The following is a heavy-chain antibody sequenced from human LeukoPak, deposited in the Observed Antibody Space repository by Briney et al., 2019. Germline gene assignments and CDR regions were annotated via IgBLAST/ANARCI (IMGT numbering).Heavy chain of an antibody. V-gene: IGHV4-39*07. CDR3: ARDVAAAEDY. D-gene: IGHD6-13*01. CDR2: IYYSGST. CDR1: GGSISSSSYY. J-gene: IGHJ4*02. Sequence: SETLSLTCTVSGGSISSSSYYWGWIRQPPGKGLEWIGSIYYSGSTYYNPSLKSRVTISVDTSKHQFSLKLSSVTAADTAVYYCARDVAAAEDYWGQGTLVTVSS.